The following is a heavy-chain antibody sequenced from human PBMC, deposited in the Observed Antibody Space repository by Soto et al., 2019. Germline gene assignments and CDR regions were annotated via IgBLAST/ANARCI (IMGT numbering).Heavy chain of an antibody. J-gene: IGHJ5*02. Sequence: EVQLLESGGGLVQPGGSLRLSCAASGFTFSSYAMSWVRQAPGKGLGWVSAVSGSGVSTYYADSVKGRFTISRDNSKNTLYLQMNSLRAEDTAVYYCAKGRSSSWFPTANWFDPWGQGTLVTFSS. CDR3: AKGRSSSWFPTANWFDP. CDR2: VSGSGVST. CDR1: GFTFSSYA. D-gene: IGHD6-13*01. V-gene: IGHV3-23*01.